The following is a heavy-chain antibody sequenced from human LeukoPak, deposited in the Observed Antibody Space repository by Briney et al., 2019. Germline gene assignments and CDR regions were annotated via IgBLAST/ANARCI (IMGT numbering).Heavy chain of an antibody. CDR2: ISASGGGT. J-gene: IGHJ4*02. D-gene: IGHD5-12*01. V-gene: IGHV3-23*01. CDR1: GFTFSSHA. CDR3: AKAYSGYDRFDY. Sequence: PGGSLRPSCAATGFTFSSHAMSWVRQAPGKGLEWVSAISASGGGTYYADSVKGRFSISRDNSKNTLYLQMNSLRAEDTAVYHCAKAYSGYDRFDYWGQGTLVTVSS.